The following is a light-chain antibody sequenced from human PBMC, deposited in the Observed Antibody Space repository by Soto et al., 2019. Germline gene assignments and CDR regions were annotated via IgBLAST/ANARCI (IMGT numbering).Light chain of an antibody. CDR3: QHYDSSPPYT. CDR2: AAS. Sequence: IVLTQSPVTLSLSPGERATLSCRASRSFASSYLGWYQQKPGQAPRLLIYAASTRATGIPDRFSGSGCATDLTLTIRRMEPEDSAVDYCQHYDSSPPYTFGQGTKLEIK. CDR1: RSFASSY. V-gene: IGKV3-20*01. J-gene: IGKJ2*01.